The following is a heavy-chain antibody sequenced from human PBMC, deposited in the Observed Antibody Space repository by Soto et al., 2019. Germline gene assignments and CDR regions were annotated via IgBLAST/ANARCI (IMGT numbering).Heavy chain of an antibody. CDR3: ARDLTYYDFWSGTYGMDV. D-gene: IGHD3-3*01. CDR1: GYTFTSYG. V-gene: IGHV1-18*04. CDR2: ISAYNGNT. Sequence: GSVKVSCKASGYTFTSYGISWVRQAPGQGLEWMGWISAYNGNTNYAQKLQGRVTMTTDTSTSTAYMELRSLRSDDTAVYYCARDLTYYDFWSGTYGMDVWGQGTTVTV. J-gene: IGHJ6*02.